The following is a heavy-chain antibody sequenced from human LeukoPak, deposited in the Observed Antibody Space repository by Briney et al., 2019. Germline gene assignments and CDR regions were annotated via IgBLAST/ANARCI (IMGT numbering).Heavy chain of an antibody. CDR2: ISSSSSYI. CDR3: ARAWISSGWGFEY. CDR1: GFTFSSYS. Sequence: GGSLRLSCAASGFTFSSYSMNWVRQAPGKGLEWVSSISSSSSYIYYADSVKGRFTISRDNAKNSLYLQMNSLRAEDTAVYYCARAWISSGWGFEYWGQGTLVTVSS. J-gene: IGHJ4*02. V-gene: IGHV3-21*01. D-gene: IGHD6-19*01.